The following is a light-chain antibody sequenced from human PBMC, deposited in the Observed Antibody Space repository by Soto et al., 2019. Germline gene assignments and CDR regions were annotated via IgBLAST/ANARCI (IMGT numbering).Light chain of an antibody. J-gene: IGKJ4*01. CDR2: GVS. CDR3: QQYCKWPLT. CDR1: QSVTSNY. Sequence: ELVMTQSPVTLSVSPGEGATLSCRASQSVTSNYLAWNQQKPGQAPRLLIYGVSSRATGIPDRFSGSGSGTDFTLTISRLEPEDFGVYYCQQYCKWPLTFGGGTKVEIK. V-gene: IGKV3-20*01.